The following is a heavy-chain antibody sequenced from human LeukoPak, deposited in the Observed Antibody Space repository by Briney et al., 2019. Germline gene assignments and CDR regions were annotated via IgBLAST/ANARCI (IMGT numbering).Heavy chain of an antibody. D-gene: IGHD4-11*01. J-gene: IGHJ4*02. Sequence: GGSLRLSCAASGITPSDNYMNWGRQAPGKGLEWSSLIYSVGTTSYADSVKGRFTISRDDSKNTLYLQMNNLRADDTAVYYCARDPPAVTTNTYGWGQGTLVTVSS. CDR3: ARDPPAVTTNTYG. CDR2: IYSVGTT. CDR1: GITPSDNY. V-gene: IGHV3-66*01.